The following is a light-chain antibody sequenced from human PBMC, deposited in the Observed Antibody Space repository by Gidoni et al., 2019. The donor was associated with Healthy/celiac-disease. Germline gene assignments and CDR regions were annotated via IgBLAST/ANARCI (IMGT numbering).Light chain of an antibody. V-gene: IGKV1-27*01. Sequence: IQMTQSPSSLSESLGDRVTNNCRASQGISNYLACYQQKPGKVPNLLIYAASTLQSGVPSRFSGSGSGTDFTLTISSLQPEDVATYYCQKYNSAPLTFXPXTKVDIK. CDR2: AAS. CDR3: QKYNSAPLT. J-gene: IGKJ3*01. CDR1: QGISNY.